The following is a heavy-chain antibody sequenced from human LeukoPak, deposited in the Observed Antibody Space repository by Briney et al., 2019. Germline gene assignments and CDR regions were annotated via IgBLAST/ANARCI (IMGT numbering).Heavy chain of an antibody. CDR3: ARSMYGEGRGIIDFDY. CDR1: GFTFSDHY. J-gene: IGHJ4*02. CDR2: TRNKVNSYTY. V-gene: IGHV3-72*01. Sequence: GGSLRLSCAASGFTFSDHYIGWFRQAPGRGLEWVARTRNKVNSYTYAYAPTVTGRFTVSRADSSNSVYLQMNSLKIEDTAVYYCARSMYGEGRGIIDFDYWGQGSLLTVST. D-gene: IGHD4/OR15-4a*01.